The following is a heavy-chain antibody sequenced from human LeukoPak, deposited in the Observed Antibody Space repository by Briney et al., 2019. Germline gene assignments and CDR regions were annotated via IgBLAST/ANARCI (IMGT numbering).Heavy chain of an antibody. D-gene: IGHD5-18*01. CDR1: GFTFSSSN. J-gene: IGHJ6*02. CDR2: ISSSSRTT. V-gene: IGHV3-48*01. CDR3: ARDPYSSDYYGMDV. Sequence: PGGSLRLSCAASGFTFSSSNMNWVRQAPGKGLEWVSYISSSSRTTYYADSVKGRFTISRDSAKNSLYLQMNSLRAEDTAVYYCARDPYSSDYYGMDVWGQGTTVTVSS.